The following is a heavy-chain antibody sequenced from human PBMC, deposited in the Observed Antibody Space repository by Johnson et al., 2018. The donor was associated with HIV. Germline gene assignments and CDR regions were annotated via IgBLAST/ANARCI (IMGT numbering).Heavy chain of an antibody. V-gene: IGHV3-7*01. Sequence: EQLVESGGVVVQPGGSLRLSCAASGFTFGSYSMSWVRQAPGKGLEWVAKIKEDGNFKHYVDSVKGRFTISRDNSKNTLYLQMNSLRAEDTAVYYCAKGLVYADPDDAFDIWGQGTMVTVSS. CDR3: AKGLVYADPDDAFDI. CDR2: IKEDGNFK. D-gene: IGHD2-8*01. CDR1: GFTFGSYS. J-gene: IGHJ3*02.